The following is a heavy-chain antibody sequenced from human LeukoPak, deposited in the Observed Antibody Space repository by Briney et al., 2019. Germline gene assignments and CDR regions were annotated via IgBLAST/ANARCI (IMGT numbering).Heavy chain of an antibody. V-gene: IGHV4-34*01. D-gene: IGHD6-19*01. Sequence: SETLSLTCAVYGGSFSGYYWSWIRQHPGKGLEWIGEINHSGSTNYNPSLKSRVTISVDTSKNQFSLKLSSVTAADTAVYYCARGRGAVVDIWGQGTMVTVSS. CDR1: GGSFSGYY. CDR3: ARGRGAVVDI. J-gene: IGHJ3*02. CDR2: INHSGST.